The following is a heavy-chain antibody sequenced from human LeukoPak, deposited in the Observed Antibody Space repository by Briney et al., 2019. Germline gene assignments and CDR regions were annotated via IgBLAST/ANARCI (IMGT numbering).Heavy chain of an antibody. Sequence: PSETLSLTCTVSGGSISSGNYYWSWIRQHPGKGLEWIGSIYYSGSTYYNPSLKSRVTISVDTSKNQFSLKLSSVTAADTAVYYCARRKSSSWYVRDAFDIWGQGTMVTVSS. V-gene: IGHV4-31*03. CDR3: ARRKSSSWYVRDAFDI. J-gene: IGHJ3*02. CDR2: IYYSGST. CDR1: GGSISSGNYY. D-gene: IGHD6-13*01.